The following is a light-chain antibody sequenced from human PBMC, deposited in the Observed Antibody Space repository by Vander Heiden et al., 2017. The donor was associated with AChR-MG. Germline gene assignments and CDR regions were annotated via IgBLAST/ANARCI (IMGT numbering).Light chain of an antibody. Sequence: DIVMTQSPDSLAVSLGERATINCKSSQSILYSSNNKNYLAWYQQKPGQPPKLLIYWASTRESGVPARFSGSASGTDFALTIDSLQAEDVAIYYCQQDDTTPITFGQGTRLEIK. CDR3: QQDDTTPIT. CDR2: WAS. CDR1: QSILYSSNNKNY. J-gene: IGKJ5*01. V-gene: IGKV4-1*01.